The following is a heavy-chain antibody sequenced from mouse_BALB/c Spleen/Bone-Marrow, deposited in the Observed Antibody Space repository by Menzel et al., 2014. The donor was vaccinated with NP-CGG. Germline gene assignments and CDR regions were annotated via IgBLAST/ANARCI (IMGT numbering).Heavy chain of an antibody. CDR1: GFTFSSYG. CDR3: ARDSNDY. J-gene: IGHJ2*01. Sequence: DVHLVESGGGLVQPGGSLKLSCAASGFTFSSYGMSWVRQTPDKRLELVATINSNGGSTYYPDSVKGRFTISRDNAKXTLYLQMSSLKSEDTAMYYCARDSNDYWGQGTTLTVSS. CDR2: INSNGGST. V-gene: IGHV5-6-3*01.